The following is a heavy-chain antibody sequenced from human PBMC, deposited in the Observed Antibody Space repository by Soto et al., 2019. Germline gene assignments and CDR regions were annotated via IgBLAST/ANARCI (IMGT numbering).Heavy chain of an antibody. D-gene: IGHD6-19*01. CDR1: GGSISSSSYY. V-gene: IGHV4-39*01. J-gene: IGHJ4*02. CDR3: ARQGGIAVAGTGGFDY. Sequence: QLQLQESGPGLVKPSETLSLTCTVSGGSISSSSYYWGWIRQPPGKGLEWIGSIYYSGSTYYNPSLKSRVTISGDTSKNQFSLKLSSVTAADTAVYYCARQGGIAVAGTGGFDYWGQGTLVTVSS. CDR2: IYYSGST.